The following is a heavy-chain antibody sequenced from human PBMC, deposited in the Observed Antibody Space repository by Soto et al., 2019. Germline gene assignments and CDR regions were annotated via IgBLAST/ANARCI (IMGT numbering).Heavy chain of an antibody. V-gene: IGHV3-30*03. CDR2: ISYDGSNK. D-gene: IGHD2-2*01. CDR3: AYQGEYYYYGMDV. CDR1: GFTFSSYG. Sequence: GGSLRLSCAASGFTFSSYGMHWVRQAPGKGLEWVAVISYDGSNKYYADSVKGRFTISRDNSKNTLYLQMNSLRAEDTAVYYCAYQGEYYYYGMDVWGQGTTVTVSS. J-gene: IGHJ6*02.